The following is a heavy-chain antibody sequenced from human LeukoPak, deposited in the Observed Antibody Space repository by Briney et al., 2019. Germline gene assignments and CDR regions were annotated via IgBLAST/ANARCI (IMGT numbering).Heavy chain of an antibody. D-gene: IGHD2-15*01. CDR2: IYSGGST. CDR1: GFTVSSNY. CDR3: ARDGVVVVAATYDGLDV. Sequence: QAGGSLRLSCAASGFTVSSNYMSWVRQAPGKGLEWVSVIYSGGSTYYADSVKGRFTISRDNSKNTLYLQMNSLRAEDTAVYYCARDGVVVVAATYDGLDVWGQGTTVTVSS. V-gene: IGHV3-66*01. J-gene: IGHJ6*02.